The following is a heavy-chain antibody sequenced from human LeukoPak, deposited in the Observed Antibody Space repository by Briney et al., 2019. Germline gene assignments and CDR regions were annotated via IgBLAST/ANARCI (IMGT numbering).Heavy chain of an antibody. J-gene: IGHJ4*02. CDR1: GFTFSSYG. Sequence: GGSLRLSCAASGFTFSSYGMHWVGQAPGKGLEWVAVISYDGSNKYYADSVKGRFTISRDNSKNTLYLQMNSLRAEDTAVYYCAGSSWYFTPAFDCWGQGTLATVSS. D-gene: IGHD6-13*01. CDR2: ISYDGSNK. CDR3: AGSSWYFTPAFDC. V-gene: IGHV3-30*03.